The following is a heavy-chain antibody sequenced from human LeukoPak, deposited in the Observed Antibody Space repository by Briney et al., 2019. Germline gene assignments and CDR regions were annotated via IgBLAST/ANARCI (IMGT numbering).Heavy chain of an antibody. V-gene: IGHV1-2*02. CDR3: ASMQSGSYWHFDY. CDR1: GYTFTGYY. J-gene: IGHJ4*02. CDR2: INPNSGGT. Sequence: GASVKVSCKASGYTFTGYYLHWVRQAPGQGLEWMGWINPNSGGTNYAQKFQGRVIMTRDTSTSTAYMELSRLRSDDTAFYYCASMQSGSYWHFDYWGQGTLVTVSS. D-gene: IGHD1-26*01.